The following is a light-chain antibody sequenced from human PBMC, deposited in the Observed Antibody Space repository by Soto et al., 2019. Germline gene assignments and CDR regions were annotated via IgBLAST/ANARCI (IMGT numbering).Light chain of an antibody. CDR3: QQSHSTPLT. CDR2: SAT. CDR1: QNINNY. V-gene: IGKV1-39*01. J-gene: IGKJ4*01. Sequence: DIQMTQSPSSLSASVGNRVTITCRASQNINNYLNWYRQKPGKAPQLLIYSATSLQGGVPSRFSGSGSRTGFALLITSLQPDDFATYYFQQSHSTPLTFGGGTKVEIK.